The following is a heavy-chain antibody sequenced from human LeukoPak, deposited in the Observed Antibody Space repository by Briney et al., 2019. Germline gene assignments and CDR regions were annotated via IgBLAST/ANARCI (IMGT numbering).Heavy chain of an antibody. J-gene: IGHJ5*02. CDR3: ARDMRWFDP. D-gene: IGHD2-2*01. CDR1: GGSFSGYY. Sequence: SETLSLTCAVYGGSFSGYYWSWTRQPPGKGLEWIGEINHSGSTNYNPSLKSRVTISVDTSKNQFSLKLSSVTAADTAVYYCARDMRWFDPWGQGTLVTVSS. V-gene: IGHV4-34*01. CDR2: INHSGST.